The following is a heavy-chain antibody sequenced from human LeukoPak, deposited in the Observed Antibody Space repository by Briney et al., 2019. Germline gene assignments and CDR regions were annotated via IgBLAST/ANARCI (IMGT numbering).Heavy chain of an antibody. CDR2: IINCGISI. D-gene: IGHD1-26*01. CDR1: GFTFSSYE. Sequence: GGPLTLSCAASGFTFSSYEMHCVRQAPGRGVEWVSYIINCGISIYYADSVKSRFTISRDNAKNSLYLQMNSLRAEDTGVYYCARVKAAIVGTTKYYYMDVWGKGTTVTASS. CDR3: ARVKAAIVGTTKYYYMDV. J-gene: IGHJ6*03. V-gene: IGHV3-48*03.